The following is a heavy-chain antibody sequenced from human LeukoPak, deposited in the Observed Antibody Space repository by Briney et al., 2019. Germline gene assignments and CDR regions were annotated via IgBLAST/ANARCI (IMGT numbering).Heavy chain of an antibody. V-gene: IGHV1-46*01. CDR3: ARMSTDPSYYYMDV. J-gene: IGHJ6*03. CDR1: GYTFTSYG. Sequence: ASVKVSCKASGYTFTSYGISWVRQAPGQGLEWMGIINPSGGSTSYAQKFQGRVTMTRDMSTSTVYMELSSLRSEDTAVYYCARMSTDPSYYYMDVWGKGTTVTVSS. CDR2: INPSGGST. D-gene: IGHD5/OR15-5a*01.